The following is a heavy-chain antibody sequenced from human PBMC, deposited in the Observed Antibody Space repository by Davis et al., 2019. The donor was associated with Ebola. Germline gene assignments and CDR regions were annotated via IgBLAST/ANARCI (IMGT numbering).Heavy chain of an antibody. Sequence: GGSLRLSCAASGFTFSPFWMSWVRQAPGKGLEWVANIKQDGSENFYVDSVKGRFTISRDNAKNTLYLQMNSLRAEDTAVYYCARGSSWYTYWGQGTLVTVSS. CDR2: IKQDGSEN. V-gene: IGHV3-7*01. CDR1: GFTFSPFW. J-gene: IGHJ4*02. D-gene: IGHD6-13*01. CDR3: ARGSSWYTY.